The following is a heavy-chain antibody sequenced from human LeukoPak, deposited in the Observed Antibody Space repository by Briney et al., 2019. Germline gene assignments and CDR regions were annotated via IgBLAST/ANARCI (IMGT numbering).Heavy chain of an antibody. J-gene: IGHJ3*02. Sequence: PGGSLRLSCAASGFTFSSYAMHWVRQAPGKGLEGVAVISYDGSNKHYADSVKGRFPISRDNSKNTLYLQMNSLRAEDTAVYYCARDRGVYSSSWNAFDIWGQGTMVTVSS. CDR3: ARDRGVYSSSWNAFDI. D-gene: IGHD6-13*01. CDR2: ISYDGSNK. CDR1: GFTFSSYA. V-gene: IGHV3-30*04.